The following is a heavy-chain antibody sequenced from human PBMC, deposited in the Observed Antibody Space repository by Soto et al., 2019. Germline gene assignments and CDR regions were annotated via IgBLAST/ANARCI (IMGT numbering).Heavy chain of an antibody. CDR3: TSACGGDCYSGYYFDY. CDR2: IIPIFGTA. Sequence: QVPLVQSGAEVKKPGSSVKVSCKASGGTFSSYAISWVRQAPGQGLEWMGGIIPIFGTANYAQKFLGRVTITADESTSPAYMELSSLRSEDTAVYYCTSACGGDCYSGYYFDYWGQGTLVTVSS. J-gene: IGHJ4*02. CDR1: GGTFSSYA. D-gene: IGHD2-21*02. V-gene: IGHV1-69*01.